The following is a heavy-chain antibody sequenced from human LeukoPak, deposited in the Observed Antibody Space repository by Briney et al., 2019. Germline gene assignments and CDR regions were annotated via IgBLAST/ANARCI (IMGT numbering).Heavy chain of an antibody. CDR1: GYSFTSYW. CDR3: ARAMTMVRYFDF. V-gene: IGHV5-51*01. CDR2: IYPGDSAT. D-gene: IGHD3-10*01. Sequence: GESLKISWKGSGYSFTSYWIGWVRQMPGKGLEWMGIIYPGDSATRYCPSFQGQVPISADKSISPAYLQWSSLKASDTAMYYCARAMTMVRYFDFWGQGILVTVSS. J-gene: IGHJ4*02.